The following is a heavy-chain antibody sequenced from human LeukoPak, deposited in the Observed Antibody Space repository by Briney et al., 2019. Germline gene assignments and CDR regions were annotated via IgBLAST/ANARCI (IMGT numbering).Heavy chain of an antibody. J-gene: IGHJ4*02. V-gene: IGHV1-2*06. CDR2: INPNSGGP. CDR1: GYSFTGYY. Sequence: GASVKVSCKTSGYSFTGYYIHWVRQAPEQGLEWMGRINPNSGGPNYGQKFQGTVTMTRDTSISTAYLELSNLRSDDTAAYYCVRGYSYGFYFDYWGQGSLVTVSS. CDR3: VRGYSYGFYFDY. D-gene: IGHD5-18*01.